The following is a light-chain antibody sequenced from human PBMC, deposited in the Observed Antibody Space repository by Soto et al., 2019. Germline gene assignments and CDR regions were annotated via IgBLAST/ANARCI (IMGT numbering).Light chain of an antibody. J-gene: IGKJ3*01. V-gene: IGKV3-15*01. CDR2: GAS. Sequence: EVVMTQSPGSLSMSPGERANLSCRASQSVTTNLAWYQQRPGQGPRLLIYGASTRATDIPARFSGSGSGTEFTLTISGLQSEDFATYYCQQYHDWPRTFGPGTKVEIK. CDR1: QSVTTN. CDR3: QQYHDWPRT.